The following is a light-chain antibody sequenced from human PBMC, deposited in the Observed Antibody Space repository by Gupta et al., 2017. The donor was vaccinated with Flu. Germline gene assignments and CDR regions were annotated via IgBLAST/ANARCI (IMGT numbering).Light chain of an antibody. CDR2: GNS. V-gene: IGLV1-40*01. CDR3: QSYDSSLSGPVV. J-gene: IGLJ2*01. CDR1: SPNIGAGYD. Sequence: QSVLTQPPSVSGAPGQRVPISCTGRSPNIGAGYDVHWYQQLPGTAPKLLIYGNSNRPSGVPDRFSGSKSGTSASLAITGLQAEDEADYYCQSYDSSLSGPVVFGGGTKLTVL.